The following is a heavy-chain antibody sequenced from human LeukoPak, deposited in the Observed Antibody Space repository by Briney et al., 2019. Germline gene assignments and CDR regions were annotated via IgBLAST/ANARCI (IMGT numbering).Heavy chain of an antibody. CDR1: GYTFTNYY. V-gene: IGHV1-46*01. J-gene: IGHJ6*03. CDR3: ARVKVMRYCSGGSCYSDYYYYYMDV. Sequence: ASVKVSCKASGYTFTNYYMHWVRQAPGQGLEWMGIINPSGGSTSYAQRFQGRVTMTRDTSTSTAYMELSSLRSEDTAVYYCARVKVMRYCSGGSCYSDYYYYYMDVWGKGTTVTVSS. D-gene: IGHD2-15*01. CDR2: INPSGGST.